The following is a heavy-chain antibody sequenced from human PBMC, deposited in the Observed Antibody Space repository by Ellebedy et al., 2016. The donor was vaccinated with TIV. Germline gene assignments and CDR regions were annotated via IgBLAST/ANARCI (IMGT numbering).Heavy chain of an antibody. D-gene: IGHD5-18*01. V-gene: IGHV3-74*01. Sequence: PGESLKISCAASGLTLSSYWMHWVRQVPGKGLVWVSRINSDGSSTSYADSVKGRFTISRDNAKNTLYLQMNSLRAEDTAVYYCASGYSYSYNPLDYWGQGTLVTVSS. J-gene: IGHJ4*02. CDR1: GLTLSSYW. CDR2: INSDGSST. CDR3: ASGYSYSYNPLDY.